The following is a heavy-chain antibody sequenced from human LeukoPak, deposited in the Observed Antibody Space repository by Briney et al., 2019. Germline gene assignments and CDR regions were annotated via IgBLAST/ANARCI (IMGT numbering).Heavy chain of an antibody. J-gene: IGHJ6*03. CDR1: GGTFSSYA. D-gene: IGHD3-10*01. Sequence: ASVKVSCKASGGTFSSYAISWVRQAPGQGLEWMGWINPNSGGTNYAQKFQGRVTMTRDTSISTAYMELSRLRSDDTAVYYCARGPAGDYMDVWGKGTTVTVSS. V-gene: IGHV1-2*02. CDR3: ARGPAGDYMDV. CDR2: INPNSGGT.